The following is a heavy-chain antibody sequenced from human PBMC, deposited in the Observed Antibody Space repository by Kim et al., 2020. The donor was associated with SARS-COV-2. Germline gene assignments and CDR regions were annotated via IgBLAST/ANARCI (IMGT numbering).Heavy chain of an antibody. V-gene: IGHV3-23*01. J-gene: IGHJ4*02. CDR3: VKGGDCGGGNCYSVGFDY. Sequence: GGSLRLSCAASAFTFSNYAMSWVRQAPGKGLEWVSSISGAGNTTYYADSVKGRLTVSRDNLRNTMYLQMSSLRAEDTAVYYRVKGGDCGGGNCYSVGFDYWGQGTLVTVSS. D-gene: IGHD2-15*01. CDR2: ISGAGNTT. CDR1: AFTFSNYA.